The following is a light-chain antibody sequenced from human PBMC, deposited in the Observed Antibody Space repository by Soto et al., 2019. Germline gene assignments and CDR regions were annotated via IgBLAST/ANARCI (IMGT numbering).Light chain of an antibody. CDR1: QSVLFSSNNKNY. J-gene: IGKJ1*01. CDR3: QQYYDTPLT. CDR2: WAS. Sequence: IVMTQSPDSLAVSLGERATINCKSSQSVLFSSNNKNYLTWYQQKPGQPPKLLIYWASTRGSGVPDRFSGSGSGTDFTLTISSLQAEDVAVYYCQQYYDTPLTFGQGTKVDIK. V-gene: IGKV4-1*01.